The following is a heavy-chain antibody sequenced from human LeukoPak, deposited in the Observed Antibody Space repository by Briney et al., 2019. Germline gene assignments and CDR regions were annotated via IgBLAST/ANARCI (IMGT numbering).Heavy chain of an antibody. Sequence: GGYLRLSCAASGFTVSSNYMSWVRQAPGKGLEWVSVIYSGGNTYYADSVKGRFTISRDNSKNTLYLQMNGLRAEDTAVYYCAREYSGSYWYFDNWGQGTLVTVSS. CDR2: IYSGGNT. CDR1: GFTVSSNY. V-gene: IGHV3-53*01. CDR3: AREYSGSYWYFDN. D-gene: IGHD1-26*01. J-gene: IGHJ4*02.